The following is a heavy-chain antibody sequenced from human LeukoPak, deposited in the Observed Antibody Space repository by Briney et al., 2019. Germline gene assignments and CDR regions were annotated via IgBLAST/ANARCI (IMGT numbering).Heavy chain of an antibody. CDR3: AREAQPDDSSGYYYIDY. V-gene: IGHV1-69*06. J-gene: IGHJ4*02. D-gene: IGHD3-22*01. Sequence: AASVKVSCKASGGTFSSYAISWVRQAPGQGLEWMGGIIPIFGTANYAQKFQGRVTTTADKSTSTAYMELSSLRSEDTAVYYCAREAQPDDSSGYYYIDYWGQGTLVTVSS. CDR1: GGTFSSYA. CDR2: IIPIFGTA.